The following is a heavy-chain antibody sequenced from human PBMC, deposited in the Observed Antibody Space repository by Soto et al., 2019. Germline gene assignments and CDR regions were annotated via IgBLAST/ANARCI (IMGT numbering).Heavy chain of an antibody. CDR2: LYSGGGTT. J-gene: IGHJ2*01. V-gene: IGHV3-23*03. Sequence: GGSLRLSCVGSGFNMVNYAMTWVRQAPGKGLEWVSLLYSGGGTTHSADSVEGRVTVSRDNSKNTLYLQMNSLRAEDTAVYYCAAPRRSTGWYSDLWGRGTMVTVSS. CDR3: AAPRRSTGWYSDL. CDR1: GFNMVNYA. D-gene: IGHD2-2*01.